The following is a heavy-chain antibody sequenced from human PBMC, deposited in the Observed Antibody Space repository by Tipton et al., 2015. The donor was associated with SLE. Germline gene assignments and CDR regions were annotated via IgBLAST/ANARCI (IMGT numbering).Heavy chain of an antibody. Sequence: LRLSCAASGFTFSSYAMSWVRQAPGKGLEWIGEINHSGSTNYSPSLKSRVTISVDTSKNQFSLKLSSVTAADTAVYYCARVSGGVVKNWFDPWGQGTLVTVSS. D-gene: IGHD3-16*01. CDR1: GFTFSSYA. J-gene: IGHJ5*02. CDR3: ARVSGGVVKNWFDP. V-gene: IGHV4-34*01. CDR2: INHSGST.